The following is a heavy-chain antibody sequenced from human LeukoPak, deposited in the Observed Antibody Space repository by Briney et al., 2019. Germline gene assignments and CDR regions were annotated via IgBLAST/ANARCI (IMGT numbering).Heavy chain of an antibody. J-gene: IGHJ4*02. CDR3: GRVDTAMTASDY. CDR1: RSTFTSYY. CDR2: INASGSST. Sequence: ASVKVSCTASRSTFTSYYMHWVRQAPGQGGEWVGIINASGSSTSHGQELHGRVTMTRDTSTSTVYMELSSLRSEDTAVCDCGRVDTAMTASDYWGQGTLVTVSS. D-gene: IGHD5-18*01. V-gene: IGHV1-46*04.